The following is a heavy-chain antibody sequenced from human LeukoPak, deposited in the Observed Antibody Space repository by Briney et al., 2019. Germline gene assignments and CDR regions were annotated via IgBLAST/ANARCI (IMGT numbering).Heavy chain of an antibody. D-gene: IGHD4-23*01. J-gene: IGHJ5*02. Sequence: GASVKVSCNASGYTFTDYYMHWVRQAPGQGLEWMGWINPNSGGTNYAQKFQGRVIMTRDMSTSTDYMELSSLRSEDTAVYYCARDNSVEDTAWWFDPWGQGTLVTVPS. CDR3: ARDNSVEDTAWWFDP. V-gene: IGHV1-2*02. CDR2: INPNSGGT. CDR1: GYTFTDYY.